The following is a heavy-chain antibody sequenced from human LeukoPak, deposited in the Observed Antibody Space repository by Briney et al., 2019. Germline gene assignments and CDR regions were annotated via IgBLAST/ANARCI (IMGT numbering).Heavy chain of an antibody. J-gene: IGHJ4*02. V-gene: IGHV1-18*01. Sequence: GASVKVSCKASGYNFTTFGISLVRQAPGQGLEWLGWISGHNGNTKYIQNVQGRITMTTDTSASTAYMELRSLTSDDTAVHYCTREGTASTGIGPYDFWGQGTLVTVSS. D-gene: IGHD6-13*01. CDR1: GYNFTTFG. CDR3: TREGTASTGIGPYDF. CDR2: ISGHNGNT.